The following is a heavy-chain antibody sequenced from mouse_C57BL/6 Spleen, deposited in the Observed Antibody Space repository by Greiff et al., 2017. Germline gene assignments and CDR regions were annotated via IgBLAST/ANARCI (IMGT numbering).Heavy chain of an antibody. V-gene: IGHV1-53*01. Sequence: QVQLQQPGPELVKPGASVKLSCKASGYTFTSYWMHWVKQRPGQGLEWIGNINPSNGGTNYNEQLKSKATLTVDKSSITAYMQLSSLTSEDSSVYYCARDRDYGLDYWGQGTTLTVSS. D-gene: IGHD1-1*01. CDR3: ARDRDYGLDY. CDR2: INPSNGGT. J-gene: IGHJ2*01. CDR1: GYTFTSYW.